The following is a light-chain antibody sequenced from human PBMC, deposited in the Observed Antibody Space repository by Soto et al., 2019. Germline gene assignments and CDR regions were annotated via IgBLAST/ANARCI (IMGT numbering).Light chain of an antibody. J-gene: IGLJ2*01. CDR3: QSYDRSLSSPI. CDR2: RNN. Sequence: QAVVTQPPSASGTPGQGVTISCSGSTSNIGSNYVYWYQQLPGTAPKLLIYRNNQRPSGVPDRFSGSKSGTSASLAITGLQADDEADYYCQSYDRSLSSPIFGGGTKLTVL. CDR1: TSNIGSNY. V-gene: IGLV1-47*01.